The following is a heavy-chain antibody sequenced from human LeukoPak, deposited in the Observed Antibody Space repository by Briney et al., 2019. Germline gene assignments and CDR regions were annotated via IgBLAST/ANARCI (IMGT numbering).Heavy chain of an antibody. CDR2: IVVGSVNT. CDR3: AATLTVTTGSAYFGMNV. CDR1: GFTFGTSA. Sequence: SVKVSCKASGFTFGTSAVQWVRQARGQRLEWIGWIVVGSVNTNYAQKFQERVTITRDMSTSTAYMELSSLRSEDTAVYYCAATLTVTTGSAYFGMNVWGQGTTVTVSS. D-gene: IGHD4-17*01. J-gene: IGHJ6*02. V-gene: IGHV1-58*01.